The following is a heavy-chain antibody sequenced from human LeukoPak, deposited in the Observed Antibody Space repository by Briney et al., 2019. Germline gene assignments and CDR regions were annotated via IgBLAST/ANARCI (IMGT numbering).Heavy chain of an antibody. CDR3: ARERFTMIVVVITPDAFDI. Sequence: ASVKVSCKASGGTFSSYAISWVRQAPGQGLEWMGRIIPILGIANYAQKFQGRVTITADKSTSTAYMELSSLRSEDTAVYYCARERFTMIVVVITPDAFDIWGQGTMATVSS. V-gene: IGHV1-69*04. CDR1: GGTFSSYA. J-gene: IGHJ3*02. CDR2: IIPILGIA. D-gene: IGHD3-22*01.